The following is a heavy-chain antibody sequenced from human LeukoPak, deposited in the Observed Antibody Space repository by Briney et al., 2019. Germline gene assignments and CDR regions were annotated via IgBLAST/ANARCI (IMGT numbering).Heavy chain of an antibody. CDR3: AKARRTTVTTYCFDP. V-gene: IGHV3-23*01. CDR2: ISGSGGSR. Sequence: LPGGSLRLSCEASGFSIKDYALTWVRHAPGVGLEWISTISGSGGSRYYRDSVKGRFTVSRDNSKNTVYLQMDSLRADDTALYYCAKARRTTVTTYCFDPWGQGTLVTVSS. D-gene: IGHD4-17*01. J-gene: IGHJ5*02. CDR1: GFSIKDYA.